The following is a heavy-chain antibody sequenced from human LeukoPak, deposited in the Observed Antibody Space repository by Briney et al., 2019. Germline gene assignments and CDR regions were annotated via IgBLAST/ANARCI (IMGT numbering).Heavy chain of an antibody. V-gene: IGHV3-30*02. CDR3: AKDPWDCSGRSCPMYYYYMDV. CDR1: GFTFSSYG. CDR2: IRYDGSEK. D-gene: IGHD2-15*01. Sequence: GGSLRLPCAASGFTFSSYGMHWVRQAPGKGLEWVAFIRYDGSEKYYANSVEGRCTISRDHSKNAVYLQMNSLRAEDTAVYYCAKDPWDCSGRSCPMYYYYMDVWGKGTTVTVSS. J-gene: IGHJ6*03.